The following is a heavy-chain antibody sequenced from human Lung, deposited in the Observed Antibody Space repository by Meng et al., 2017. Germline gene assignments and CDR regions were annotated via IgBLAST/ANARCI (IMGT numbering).Heavy chain of an antibody. Sequence: GESLKISCAASGFTFSSYEMNWVRQAPGTGLEWVSYISSSGGTIYYAEAVKGRFTISRDNAKNSLYLQMNSLRAEDTAVYYYARDLTMYDYLGAYYIWGQGTMVTVSS. CDR3: ARDLTMYDYLGAYYI. CDR1: GFTFSSYE. CDR2: ISSSGGTI. J-gene: IGHJ3*02. V-gene: IGHV3-48*03. D-gene: IGHD3-10*02.